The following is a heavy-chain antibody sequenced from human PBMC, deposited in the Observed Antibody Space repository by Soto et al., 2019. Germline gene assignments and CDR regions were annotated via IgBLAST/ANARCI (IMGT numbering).Heavy chain of an antibody. D-gene: IGHD2-15*01. Sequence: SMKVSCKASGFAFTSSAMQWVRQARGQRLEWIGWIVVGSSNRNYAQKFQERVTSTRDMSTSTAYMELSSLGSEDTAVYYCAAARGDCSGGSCYPEDDAFDNWGQGTMVTVSS. V-gene: IGHV1-58*02. CDR2: IVVGSSNR. CDR3: AAARGDCSGGSCYPEDDAFDN. CDR1: GFAFTSSA. J-gene: IGHJ3*02.